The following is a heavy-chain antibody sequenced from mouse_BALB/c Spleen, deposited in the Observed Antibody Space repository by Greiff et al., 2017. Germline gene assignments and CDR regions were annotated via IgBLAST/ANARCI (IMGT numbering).Heavy chain of an antibody. Sequence: QVQLQQPGAELVKPGASVKMSCKASGYTFTSYWMHWVKQRPGQGLEWIGVIDPSDSYTSYNQKFKGKATLTVDTSSSTAYMQLSSLTSEDSAVYYCHYYGSSYNYGGQGTTLTVSS. J-gene: IGHJ2*01. D-gene: IGHD1-1*01. V-gene: IGHV1S127*01. CDR1: GYTFTSYW. CDR2: IDPSDSYT. CDR3: HYYGSSYNY.